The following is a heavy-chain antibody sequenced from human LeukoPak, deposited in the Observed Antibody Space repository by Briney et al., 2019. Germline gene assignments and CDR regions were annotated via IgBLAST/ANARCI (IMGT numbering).Heavy chain of an antibody. D-gene: IGHD5-12*01. CDR3: ARVDQSGYDTRGWFDP. V-gene: IGHV4-59*01. J-gene: IGHJ5*02. CDR1: GGSISTYY. CDR2: IYYSGST. Sequence: SETLSLTCTVSGGSISTYYWSWIRQPPGKGLEWIGYIYYSGSTNYNPSLKSRVTISVDMSKNQFSLKLNSVTAADTAVYYCARVDQSGYDTRGWFDPWGQGTLVTVSS.